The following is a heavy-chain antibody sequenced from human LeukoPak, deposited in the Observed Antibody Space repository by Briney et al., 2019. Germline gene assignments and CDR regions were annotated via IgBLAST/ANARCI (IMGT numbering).Heavy chain of an antibody. J-gene: IGHJ4*02. V-gene: IGHV3-74*01. D-gene: IGHD3-16*01. CDR3: ARGENTYIDY. CDR2: ISSEGSST. Sequence: GGSLRLSCAASGFTFSIYWMHWVRQASGKGLVWVSRISSEGSSTTYADSVKGRFTISRDNAKDTLYLQMNSLRAEDTAVYYCARGENTYIDYWGQGTLVTVSS. CDR1: GFTFSIYW.